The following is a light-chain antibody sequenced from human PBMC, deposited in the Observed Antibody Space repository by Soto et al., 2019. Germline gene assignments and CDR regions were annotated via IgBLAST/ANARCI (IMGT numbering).Light chain of an antibody. CDR3: QQYNKWPPWT. CDR1: QSISNS. CDR2: SAF. V-gene: IGKV3-15*01. J-gene: IGKJ1*01. Sequence: EIVLTQSPATLSASPGESATLSCRASQSISNSLAWYQQKPGQAPRLVIYSAFTRATGIPARFSGSGSGTEFTLTISSLQSEDFAVYDCQQYNKWPPWTFGQGTKVEIK.